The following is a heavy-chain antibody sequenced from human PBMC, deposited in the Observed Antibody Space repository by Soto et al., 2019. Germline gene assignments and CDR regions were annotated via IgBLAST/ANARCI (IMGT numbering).Heavy chain of an antibody. CDR3: ARARIVVAGTIVDY. CDR2: IYHSGDT. D-gene: IGHD6-19*01. V-gene: IGHV4-38-2*01. J-gene: IGHJ4*02. CDR1: GYSLTNGYY. Sequence: PSETLSLTCAVSGYSLTNGYYCGWIRQPPGKGLEWIGSIYHSGDTYYNPSLKSRVTISVDTSKNHFSLKLTSVTAADTAVYYCARARIVVAGTIVDYCGQGTLVTVSS.